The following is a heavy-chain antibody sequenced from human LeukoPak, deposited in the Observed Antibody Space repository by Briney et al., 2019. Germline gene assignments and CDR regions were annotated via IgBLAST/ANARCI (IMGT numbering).Heavy chain of an antibody. CDR2: INHSGST. CDR1: GGSFSGYY. D-gene: IGHD3-3*01. J-gene: IGHJ5*02. CDR3: ASRTYYDVLQNWFDP. V-gene: IGHV4-34*01. Sequence: SETLSLTCAVYGGSFSGYYWSWIRQPPGKWLEWIGEINHSGSTNYNPSLKSRVTISVDTSKNQFSLKLSSVTAADTAVYYCASRTYYDVLQNWFDPWGQGTLVTVSS.